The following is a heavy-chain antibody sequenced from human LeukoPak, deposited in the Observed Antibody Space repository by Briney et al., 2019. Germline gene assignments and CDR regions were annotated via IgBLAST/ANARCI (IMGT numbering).Heavy chain of an antibody. D-gene: IGHD3-9*01. CDR3: ARGLVGSP. CDR1: GFTFSTYD. J-gene: IGHJ5*02. V-gene: IGHV3-48*03. Sequence: GGSLRLSCAASGFTFSTYDMNWVRQAPGKGLEWGSYISTSGLTIYYADSAKGRFTVSRDNAKNSLYLQMNNLRAEDTAVYYCARGLVGSPWGQGTLVTVSS. CDR2: ISTSGLTI.